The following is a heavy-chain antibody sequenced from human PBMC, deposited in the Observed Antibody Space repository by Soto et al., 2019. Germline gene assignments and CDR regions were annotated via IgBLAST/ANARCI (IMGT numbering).Heavy chain of an antibody. CDR3: ARRPKRGSYSWCFDY. CDR1: GGSITSNAYY. D-gene: IGHD1-26*01. J-gene: IGHJ4*02. Sequence: QLQLQESGPGLVKPSETLSLTCTVSGGSITSNAYYWGWIRQPPGKGLGWLGYIYYSGSASYNPSLKRRVTVSVDTSKNQFSLKLSSVTAADTAVYYCARRPKRGSYSWCFDYWGQGTLVTVSS. V-gene: IGHV4-39*01. CDR2: IYYSGSA.